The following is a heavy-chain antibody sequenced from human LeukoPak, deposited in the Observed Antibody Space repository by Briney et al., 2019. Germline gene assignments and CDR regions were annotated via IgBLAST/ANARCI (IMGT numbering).Heavy chain of an antibody. V-gene: IGHV1-2*02. CDR2: INPNSGGT. Sequence: ASVKVSCKASRYIFTGYYMHWVQQAPGQGLEWMGWINPNSGGTNYAQKFQGRVTMTRDTSISTAYMELSRLRSDDTAVYYCARYQWLGPDWGQGTLVTVSS. J-gene: IGHJ4*02. CDR1: RYIFTGYY. D-gene: IGHD6-19*01. CDR3: ARYQWLGPD.